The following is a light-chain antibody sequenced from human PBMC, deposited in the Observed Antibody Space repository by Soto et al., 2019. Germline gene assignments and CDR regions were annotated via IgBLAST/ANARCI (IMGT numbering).Light chain of an antibody. CDR2: GAS. J-gene: IGKJ4*01. CDR1: QYIRTY. V-gene: IGKV1-39*01. Sequence: DIQMTQSPSSLSASVGDRVTITCRASQYIRTYLNWYHQKQGKAPKVXIYGASNLQSGVPSRFSGSGARTDFTRTISSLQPEDVATDYCQQSFSTSLTFGGGTKVDIK. CDR3: QQSFSTSLT.